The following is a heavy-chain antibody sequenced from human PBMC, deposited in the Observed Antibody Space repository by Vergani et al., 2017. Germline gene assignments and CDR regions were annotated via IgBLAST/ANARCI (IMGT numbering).Heavy chain of an antibody. CDR2: IYYSGST. CDR3: ARGHYDVWSGYSTRLDAFDI. V-gene: IGHV4-31*01. Sequence: QVQLQESGPGLVKPSQTLSLTCTVSGGSISSGGYYWSWIRQHPGKGLEWIGYIYYSGSTYYNPSLKSLVTISVDTSKNQFSLKLSSVTAADTAVYYCARGHYDVWSGYSTRLDAFDIWGQGTMVTVSS. D-gene: IGHD3-3*01. J-gene: IGHJ3*02. CDR1: GGSISSGGYY.